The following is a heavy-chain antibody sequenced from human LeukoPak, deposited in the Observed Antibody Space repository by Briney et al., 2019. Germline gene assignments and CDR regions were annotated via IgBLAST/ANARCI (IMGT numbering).Heavy chain of an antibody. CDR3: ARGVYYDTSAFPHDY. D-gene: IGHD3-22*01. V-gene: IGHV3-74*01. CDR1: GFTFSSYW. CDR2: INGDGTST. Sequence: GGSLRLSCAASGFTFSSYWMHWVRQAPGKGLVRVSRINGDGTSTIYADSVKGRFTISRENSKNTLYLQMNSLRVEDTAVYYCARGVYYDTSAFPHDYWGQGTLVTVSS. J-gene: IGHJ4*02.